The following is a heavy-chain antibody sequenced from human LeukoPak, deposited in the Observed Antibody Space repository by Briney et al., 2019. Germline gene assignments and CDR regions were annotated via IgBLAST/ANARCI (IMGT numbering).Heavy chain of an antibody. J-gene: IGHJ4*02. D-gene: IGHD3-16*01. CDR2: IHPNSGGT. CDR1: GYTFTSYG. CDR3: ARVDMITFDY. Sequence: ASVKVSCKASGYTFTSYGISWVRQAPGQGLEWMGWIHPNSGGTNYAQKFQGRVTMTRDTSISTAYMELSRLTSDDTALYFCARVDMITFDYWGQGTLVTVSS. V-gene: IGHV1-2*02.